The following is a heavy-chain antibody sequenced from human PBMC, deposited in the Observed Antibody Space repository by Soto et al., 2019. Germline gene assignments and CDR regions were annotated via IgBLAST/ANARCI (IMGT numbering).Heavy chain of an antibody. V-gene: IGHV1-69*01. D-gene: IGHD3-10*01. CDR3: AFCGDSGSYYTGGWFDP. CDR2: IIPIFGTA. Sequence: QVQLVQSGAEVKKPGSSVKVSCKASGGTFSSYAISWVRQAPGQGLEWMGGIIPIFGTANYAQKFQGRVTITDDESTSTDYMELSSLRAEDTAVYYCAFCGDSGSYYTGGWFDPWGQGTLVTVSS. J-gene: IGHJ5*02. CDR1: GGTFSSYA.